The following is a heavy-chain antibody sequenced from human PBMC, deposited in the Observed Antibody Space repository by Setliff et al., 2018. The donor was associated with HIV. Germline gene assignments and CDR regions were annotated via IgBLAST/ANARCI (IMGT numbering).Heavy chain of an antibody. J-gene: IGHJ3*01. CDR2: IYYSGST. V-gene: IGHV4-39*06. Sequence: SETLSLTCTVSGGSISNSRYYWSWIRQPPGKGLEWIGSIYYSGSTYYNPSLKSRVTISVDTSKSQFPLKLNSVTAADTAVYYCARAPPGIQNDAFDVWGQGTMVTVSS. CDR3: ARAPPGIQNDAFDV. CDR1: GGSISNSRYY.